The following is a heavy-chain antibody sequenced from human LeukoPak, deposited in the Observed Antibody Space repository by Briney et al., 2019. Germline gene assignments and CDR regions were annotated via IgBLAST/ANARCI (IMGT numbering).Heavy chain of an antibody. V-gene: IGHV4-59*08. CDR2: IYDSGRT. CDR3: ERHNGHGQSFRFDY. D-gene: IGHD3-16*02. J-gene: IGHJ4*02. Sequence: PSETLSLTCTVSGGSISSSYWSWIRQPPGKGLEWIGWIGYIYDSGRTNYNPSLKSRVTISVDTSKNQFSLKLSSVTAADTAVYYCERHNGHGQSFRFDYWGQGILVTVSS. CDR1: GGSISSSY.